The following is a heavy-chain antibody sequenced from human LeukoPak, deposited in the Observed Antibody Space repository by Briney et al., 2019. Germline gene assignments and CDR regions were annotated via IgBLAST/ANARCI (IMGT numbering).Heavy chain of an antibody. CDR1: GFTFSDYY. CDR2: ISSSGSTI. CDR3: AREKRRSYGSYYYGMDV. V-gene: IGHV3-11*01. J-gene: IGHJ6*02. D-gene: IGHD5-18*01. Sequence: GGSLRLSCAASGFTFSDYYMSWIRQAPGKGLEWVSYISSSGSTIYYADSVKGRFTISRDNAKNSLYLQMNSLRAEDTAVYYCAREKRRSYGSYYYGMDVWGQGTTVIVSS.